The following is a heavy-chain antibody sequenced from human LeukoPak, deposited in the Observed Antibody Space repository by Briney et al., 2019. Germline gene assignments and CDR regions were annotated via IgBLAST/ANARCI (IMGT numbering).Heavy chain of an antibody. CDR2: ISYDGSDK. D-gene: IGHD2-2*01. J-gene: IGHJ4*02. CDR3: AKDGYPLGYCSSTSCPYYFNY. CDR1: GFTFSSYG. V-gene: IGHV3-30*18. Sequence: GGSLRLSCAASGFTFSSYGMHWVRQAPGKGLEWVAVISYDGSDKYYADSVKGRFTISRDNSKNTLYLQMNSLRTEDTAVYYCAKDGYPLGYCSSTSCPYYFNYWGQGTLVTVSS.